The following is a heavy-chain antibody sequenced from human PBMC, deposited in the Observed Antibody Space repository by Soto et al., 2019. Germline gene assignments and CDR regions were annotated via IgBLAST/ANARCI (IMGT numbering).Heavy chain of an antibody. CDR1: GFMLSSYA. CDR3: ANLDSWSPRHMDV. CDR2: ISISGGST. J-gene: IGHJ6*01. V-gene: IGHV3-23*01. D-gene: IGHD3-3*01. Sequence: SLRLSCVASGFMLSSYALISVSQPPGKGLQWVSTISISGGSTYYADSVKSRLTISRDNSKNTLYLQMNSLRAEDPPISFCANLDSWSPRHMDVWGQGTTVGVSS.